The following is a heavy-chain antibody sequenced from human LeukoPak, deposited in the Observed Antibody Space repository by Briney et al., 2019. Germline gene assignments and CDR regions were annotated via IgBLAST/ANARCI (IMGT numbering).Heavy chain of an antibody. J-gene: IGHJ5*02. CDR3: ARDTKRSRARWENLGFDP. V-gene: IGHV1-18*01. CDR2: ISGYNGNT. CDR1: GYTFTSYG. D-gene: IGHD1-26*01. Sequence: ASVKVSCKASGYTFTSYGISWVRQAPGQGLEWMGWISGYNGNTNYAQKLQGRVTMTTDTSTSTAYMELRSLRSDDTAVYYCARDTKRSRARWENLGFDPWGQGTLVTVSS.